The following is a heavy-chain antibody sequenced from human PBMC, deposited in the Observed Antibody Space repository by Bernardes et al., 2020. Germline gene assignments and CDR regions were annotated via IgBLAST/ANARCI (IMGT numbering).Heavy chain of an antibody. Sequence: GGSLRLSCAASGFTFSDYYMSWIRQAPGKGLEWVSVIYSGGSTYYADSVKGRFTISRDNSKNTLYLQMNSLRAEDTAVYYCAREEYQSGMYVYWGQGTLVTVSS. CDR1: GFTFSDYY. D-gene: IGHD6-6*01. J-gene: IGHJ4*02. CDR2: IYSGGST. V-gene: IGHV3-53*01. CDR3: AREEYQSGMYVY.